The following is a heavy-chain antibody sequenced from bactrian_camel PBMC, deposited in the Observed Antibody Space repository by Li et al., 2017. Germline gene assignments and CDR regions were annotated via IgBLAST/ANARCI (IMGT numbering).Heavy chain of an antibody. D-gene: IGHD5*01. CDR2: INKSGMT. Sequence: HVQLVESGGGLVQPGGSLRLSCAASGFTFSRYWMYWVRQAPGMGLEWVSVINKSGMTTYAGSLQGRFTISKDNAKNTLYLQMNSLKPEDTATYYCAAGQGVGWCLDVIRVGAEADFDYWGHGTQVTVS. J-gene: IGHJ6*01. CDR1: GFTFSRYW. V-gene: IGHV3S26*01. CDR3: AAGQGVGWCLDVIRVGAEADFDY.